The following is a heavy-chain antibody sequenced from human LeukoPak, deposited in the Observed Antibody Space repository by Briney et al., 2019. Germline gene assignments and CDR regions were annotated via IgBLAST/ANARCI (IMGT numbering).Heavy chain of an antibody. D-gene: IGHD3-22*01. J-gene: IGHJ4*02. CDR1: GGSISSGSYY. CDR3: ARVHDSSGYYWGLFDY. Sequence: SETLSLTCTVSGGSISSGSYYWSWIRQPAGKGLEWIGYIYYSGSTNYNPSLKSRVTISVDTSKNQFSLKLSSVTAADTAVYYCARVHDSSGYYWGLFDYWGQGTLVTVSS. CDR2: IYYSGST. V-gene: IGHV4-61*10.